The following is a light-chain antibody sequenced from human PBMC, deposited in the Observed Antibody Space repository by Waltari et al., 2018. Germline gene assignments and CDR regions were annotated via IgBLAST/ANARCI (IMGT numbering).Light chain of an antibody. CDR1: SNDVGGYDY. J-gene: IGLJ2*01. Sequence: QSSLTQPASVSGSPGQSITISCTGTSNDVGGYDYGSWYQQHPDKAPKLVIFDVSNRPAGFSLRFSSSKSGNTASLTISGLQAEDEAVYYCHSYSSTTTLVFGGGTKVPVL. CDR3: HSYSSTTTLV. CDR2: DVS. V-gene: IGLV2-14*03.